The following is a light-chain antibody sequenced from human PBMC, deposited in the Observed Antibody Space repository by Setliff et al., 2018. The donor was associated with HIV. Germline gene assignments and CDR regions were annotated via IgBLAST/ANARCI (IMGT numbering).Light chain of an antibody. J-gene: IGLJ1*01. CDR3: SSYGGNLYG. V-gene: IGLV2-8*01. CDR2: EVT. CDR1: SSDIGRYNY. Sequence: QSALTQPPSASGSPGQSVTISCTGTSSDIGRYNYVSWYQQHPGKAPKVVIYEVTKRPSGVPDRFFASKSGNTASLTVSGLQAEDEADYYCSSYGGNLYGFGTGTRSPS.